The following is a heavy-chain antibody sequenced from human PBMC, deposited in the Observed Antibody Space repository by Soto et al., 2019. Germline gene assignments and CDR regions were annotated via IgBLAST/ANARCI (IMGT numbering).Heavy chain of an antibody. CDR3: ASSKVLWFGELGYYYYGMDV. D-gene: IGHD3-10*01. CDR2: TYYRSKWYN. Sequence: PSQTLSLTCAISGYSVSSNSAAWNWIRQYPSRGLEWLGRTYYRSKWYNDYAVSVKSRITINPDTSKNQFSLQLNSVTPEDTAVYYCASSKVLWFGELGYYYYGMDVWGQGTTVTVSS. J-gene: IGHJ6*02. V-gene: IGHV6-1*01. CDR1: GYSVSSNSAA.